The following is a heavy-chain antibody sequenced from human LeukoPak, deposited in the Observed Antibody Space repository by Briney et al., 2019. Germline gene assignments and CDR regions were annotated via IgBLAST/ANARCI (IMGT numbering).Heavy chain of an antibody. CDR3: APLRSGFAATY. Sequence: GGSLRLSCAASGFTFSDYYMSWIRQAPGKGLEWVSYISSSSSYTNYADSVKGRFTISRDNAKNALYLQMNSLRAEDTAVYYCAPLRSGFAATYWGQGALVTVSS. CDR2: ISSSSSYT. CDR1: GFTFSDYY. D-gene: IGHD3-3*01. J-gene: IGHJ4*02. V-gene: IGHV3-11*03.